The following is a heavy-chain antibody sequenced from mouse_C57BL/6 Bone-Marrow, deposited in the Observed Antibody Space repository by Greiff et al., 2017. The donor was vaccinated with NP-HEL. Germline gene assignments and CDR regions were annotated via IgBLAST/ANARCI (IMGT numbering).Heavy chain of an antibody. J-gene: IGHJ3*01. D-gene: IGHD1-1*01. CDR1: GFTFSDYY. CDR2: ISNGGGST. Sequence: EVQGVESGGGLVQPGGSLKLSCAASGFTFSDYYMYWVRQTPEKRLEWVAYISNGGGSTYYPDTVKGRFTISRDNAKNTLYLQMSRLKSEDTAMYYCARHLITTVVAPGFAYWGQGTLVTVSA. CDR3: ARHLITTVVAPGFAY. V-gene: IGHV5-12*01.